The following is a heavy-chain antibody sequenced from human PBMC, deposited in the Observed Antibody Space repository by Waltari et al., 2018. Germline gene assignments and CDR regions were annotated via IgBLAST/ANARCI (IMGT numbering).Heavy chain of an antibody. CDR2: SYYSGST. CDR3: ARGTRIAAHGGIDY. D-gene: IGHD6-6*01. J-gene: IGHJ4*02. V-gene: IGHV4-59*01. CDR1: GGSISSYY. Sequence: QVQLQESGPGLVKPSETLSLTCTVSGGSISSYYWSWIRQPPGQGREWLGYSYYSGSTNYNPSLRGRVTISVDKSKNQFSLKLSSVTAADTAVDYCARGTRIAAHGGIDYWGQGTLVTVSS.